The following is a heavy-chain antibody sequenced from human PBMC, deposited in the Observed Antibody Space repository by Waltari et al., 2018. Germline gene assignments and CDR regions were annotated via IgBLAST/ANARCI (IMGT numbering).Heavy chain of an antibody. V-gene: IGHV3-13*01. D-gene: IGHD6-19*01. CDR3: ARAVAGIWPLDY. CDR2: IGTAGDT. Sequence: EVQLVDSGAGLVQPVGSLRFSCAASGFTFSIYDMHLVRQATGKGLEWVAAIGTAGDTYYPGSVKGRFTISRENAKNSLYLQMNSLRAGDTAVYYCARAVAGIWPLDYWGQGTLVTVSS. CDR1: GFTFSIYD. J-gene: IGHJ4*02.